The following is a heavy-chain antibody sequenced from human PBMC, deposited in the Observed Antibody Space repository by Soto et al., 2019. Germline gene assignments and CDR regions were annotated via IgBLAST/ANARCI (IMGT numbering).Heavy chain of an antibody. CDR3: ATDPPADEGAFFDY. Sequence: EVQVVESGGGLVQPGGSLRLSCAVSGLTLTNYWMTWVRQAPGKGREWVASINTDGSEQYYVDSVKGRFTISRDNAKNSVYLQMNSLRGEDMAFYYCATDPPADEGAFFDYWGQGALVTVSS. CDR1: GLTLTNYW. CDR2: INTDGSEQ. V-gene: IGHV3-7*01. J-gene: IGHJ4*02.